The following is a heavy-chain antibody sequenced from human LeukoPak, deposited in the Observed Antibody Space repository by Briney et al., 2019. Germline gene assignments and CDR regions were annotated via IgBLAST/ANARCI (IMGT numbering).Heavy chain of an antibody. J-gene: IGHJ4*02. CDR1: DVSISSYY. CDR2: SCYIGTI. Sequence: SQTLSLTCSVSDVSISSYYWSWIRHPPPKGLELIGLSCYIGTIKYNPYLKRQVTISVDVPNNHFSLNLRSVTAADTAVYYCARVRDGYYPEMDYWAQGTLVTVSS. D-gene: IGHD5-24*01. V-gene: IGHV4-59*13. CDR3: ARVRDGYYPEMDY.